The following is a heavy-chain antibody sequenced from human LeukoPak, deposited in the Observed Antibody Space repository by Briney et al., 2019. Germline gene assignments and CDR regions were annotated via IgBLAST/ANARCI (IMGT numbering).Heavy chain of an antibody. Sequence: ASVKVSCTASGYTFTGYYMHWVRQAPGQGLEWMGWFKPNSGGTNYAQKFQGRVTMTRDTSISTAYMELSRLRSDDTAVYYCARVSKQQLARVAFDIWGQGTMVTVSS. J-gene: IGHJ3*02. CDR3: ARVSKQQLARVAFDI. CDR2: FKPNSGGT. V-gene: IGHV1-2*02. CDR1: GYTFTGYY. D-gene: IGHD6-13*01.